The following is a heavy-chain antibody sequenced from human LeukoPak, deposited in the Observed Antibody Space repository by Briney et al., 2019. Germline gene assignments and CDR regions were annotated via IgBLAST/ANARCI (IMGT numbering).Heavy chain of an antibody. CDR2: IYRSGST. CDR1: GGSISSGSYY. CDR3: ARLNTYGMDV. V-gene: IGHV4-39*07. Sequence: SETLSLTCTVSGGSISSGSYYWSWIRQPAGKGLEWIGSIYRSGSTYYNPSLKSRIAISVDTSKNQFSLKLSSVTVADTAVYYCARLNTYGMDVWGQGSTVTVSS. J-gene: IGHJ6*02. D-gene: IGHD1/OR15-1a*01.